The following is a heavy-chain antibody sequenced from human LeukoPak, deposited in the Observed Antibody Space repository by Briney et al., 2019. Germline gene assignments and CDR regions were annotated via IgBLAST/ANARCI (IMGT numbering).Heavy chain of an antibody. CDR2: ISGSGDNT. J-gene: IGHJ4*02. CDR1: GYTFSSYA. CDR3: AKWKYSNSGIDDY. Sequence: GGSLRLSCAASGYTFSSYAMSWVRQVPGKGLEWVSVISGSGDNTYYADSVKGRFTISRDNSKNMLYLQMNSLRAEDTAVYYCAKWKYSNSGIDDYWGQGTLVTVSS. D-gene: IGHD6-6*01. V-gene: IGHV3-23*01.